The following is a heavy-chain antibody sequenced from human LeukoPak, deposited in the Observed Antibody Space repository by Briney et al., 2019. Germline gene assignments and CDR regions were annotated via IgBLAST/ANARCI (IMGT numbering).Heavy chain of an antibody. CDR2: IKQDGSEK. D-gene: IGHD3-3*01. V-gene: IGHV3-7*01. J-gene: IGHJ3*02. CDR3: AREWSPVTDAFDI. Sequence: GGSLRLSCAASGFTFSSYWMSWVRQAPGKGLEWVANIKQDGSEKYYVDSVKGRFTISRDNAKNSLYLQMNSLRAEDTAVYYCAREWSPVTDAFDIWGQGTMVTVSS. CDR1: GFTFSSYW.